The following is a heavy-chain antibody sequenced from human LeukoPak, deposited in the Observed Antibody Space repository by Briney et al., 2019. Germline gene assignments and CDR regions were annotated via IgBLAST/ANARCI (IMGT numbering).Heavy chain of an antibody. D-gene: IGHD3-22*01. Sequence: GGSLRLSCAASGFTFSNAWMAWVRQAPGKGLEWVGRIRSKNDGGTIGYAAPVKDRFTISRDDSKNTLYLQMNSLEIEDTAVYFCTTDRTMKGYWGQGTLVTVPS. CDR1: GFTFSNAW. CDR2: IRSKNDGGTI. CDR3: TTDRTMKGY. V-gene: IGHV3-15*01. J-gene: IGHJ4*02.